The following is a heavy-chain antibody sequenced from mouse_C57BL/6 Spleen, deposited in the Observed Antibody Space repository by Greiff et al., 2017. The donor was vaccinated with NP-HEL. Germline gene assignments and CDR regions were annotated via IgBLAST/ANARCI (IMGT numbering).Heavy chain of an antibody. D-gene: IGHD1-1*01. V-gene: IGHV1-53*01. CDR1: GYTFTSYW. CDR2: INPSNGGT. J-gene: IGHJ1*03. Sequence: QVQLQQPGTELVKPGASVKLSCKASGYTFTSYWMHWVKQRPGQGLEWIGNINPSNGGTNYNEKFKSKATLTVDKSSSTAYMQLSSLTSEDSAVYYCASSPFITTVVDWYFDVWGTGTTVTVSS. CDR3: ASSPFITTVVDWYFDV.